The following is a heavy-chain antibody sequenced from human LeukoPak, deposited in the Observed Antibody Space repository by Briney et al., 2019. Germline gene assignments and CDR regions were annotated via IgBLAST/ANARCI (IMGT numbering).Heavy chain of an antibody. V-gene: IGHV3-23*01. D-gene: IGHD4-17*01. J-gene: IGHJ3*02. CDR3: SRDPNGDYVGAFDM. Sequence: GGSLRLSCTASGLTFSNYATTWVRQAPGKGLEWVSSITGSGRGTYYADSVKGRFSVSRDNSQNTVFLHMNSLRADDTALYYCSRDPNGDYVGAFDMWGPGTMVTVSS. CDR1: GLTFSNYA. CDR2: ITGSGRGT.